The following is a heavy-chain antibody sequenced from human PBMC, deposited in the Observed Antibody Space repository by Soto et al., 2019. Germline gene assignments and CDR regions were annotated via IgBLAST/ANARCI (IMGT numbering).Heavy chain of an antibody. Sequence: PSETLSLTCTVSGGSISSSSYYWGWIRQPPGKGLEWIGSIYYSGSTYYNPSLKSRVTISVDTSKNQFSLKLSSVTAADTAVYYCARPMTAYGDLDYWGQGTLVTVSS. CDR2: IYYSGST. V-gene: IGHV4-39*01. D-gene: IGHD2-21*02. J-gene: IGHJ4*02. CDR1: GGSISSSSYY. CDR3: ARPMTAYGDLDY.